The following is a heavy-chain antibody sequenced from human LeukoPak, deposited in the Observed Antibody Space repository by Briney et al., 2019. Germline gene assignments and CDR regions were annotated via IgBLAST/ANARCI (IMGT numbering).Heavy chain of an antibody. CDR3: ARDLPTATKGRAAFDI. V-gene: IGHV3-66*02. D-gene: IGHD1/OR15-1a*01. CDR1: GFTVSSNY. Sequence: GGSLRLSCAASGFTVSSNYMSWVRQAPGKGLEGVSVIYSGGSTYYSGSVKGRFTISRDNSKNTLYLQMNNLRAEDTAVYYCARDLPTATKGRAAFDIWGQGTMVTVSS. CDR2: IYSGGST. J-gene: IGHJ3*02.